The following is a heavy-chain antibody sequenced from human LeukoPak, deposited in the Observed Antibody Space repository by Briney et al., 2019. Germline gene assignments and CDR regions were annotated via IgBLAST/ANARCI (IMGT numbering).Heavy chain of an antibody. CDR2: IYTSGST. Sequence: SQTLSLTCTVSGGSISSGSYYWSWIRQPAGKGLEWIGRIYTSGSTNYNPPLKSRVTISVDTSKNQFSLKLSSVTAADTAVYYCARGHLRIVGAIWFDPWGQGTLVTVSS. J-gene: IGHJ5*02. CDR1: GGSISSGSYY. V-gene: IGHV4-61*02. D-gene: IGHD1-26*01. CDR3: ARGHLRIVGAIWFDP.